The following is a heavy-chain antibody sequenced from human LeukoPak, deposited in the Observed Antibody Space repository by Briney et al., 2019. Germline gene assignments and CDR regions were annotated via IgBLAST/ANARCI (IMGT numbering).Heavy chain of an antibody. CDR1: GYTFTSYG. J-gene: IGHJ3*02. V-gene: IGHV1-18*01. D-gene: IGHD3-22*01. CDR3: ARADYYDSSGYWYAFDI. CDR2: ISGYTGNT. Sequence: ASVKVSCKASGYTFTSYGISWVRQAPGEGLEWMGWISGYTGNTNYAQKLQGRVTMTTDTSTSTGYMELRSLRSDDTAVYYCARADYYDSSGYWYAFDIWGQGTMVTVSS.